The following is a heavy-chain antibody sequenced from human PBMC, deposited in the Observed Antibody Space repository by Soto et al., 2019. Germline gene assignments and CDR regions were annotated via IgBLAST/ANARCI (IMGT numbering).Heavy chain of an antibody. Sequence: SVKVSCKAPGGTFSSYAISWVRQAPGQGLEWMGGIIPIFGTANYAQKFQGRVTITADESTSTAYMELSSLRSEDTAVYYCARVSDYYDSSGTFDYWGQGTLVTVPQ. V-gene: IGHV1-69*13. CDR3: ARVSDYYDSSGTFDY. J-gene: IGHJ4*02. CDR1: GGTFSSYA. CDR2: IIPIFGTA. D-gene: IGHD3-22*01.